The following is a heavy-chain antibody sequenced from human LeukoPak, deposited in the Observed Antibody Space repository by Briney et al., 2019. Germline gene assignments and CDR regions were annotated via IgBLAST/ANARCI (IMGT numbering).Heavy chain of an antibody. CDR1: GFSFSTYW. CDR3: VKDKGSSSWYGRGHYFDY. D-gene: IGHD6-13*01. J-gene: IGHJ4*02. CDR2: INSDGRRT. Sequence: PGGSLRLSCVASGFSFSTYWMHWVRHVPWKGLVWVSRINSDGRRTNYADSVKGRFTISRDNAKNSLYLQMNSLRAEDTALYYCVKDKGSSSWYGRGHYFDYWGQGTLVTVSS. V-gene: IGHV3-74*01.